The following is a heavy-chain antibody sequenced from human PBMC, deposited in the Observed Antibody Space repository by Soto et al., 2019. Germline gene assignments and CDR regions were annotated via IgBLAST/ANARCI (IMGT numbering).Heavy chain of an antibody. CDR1: GGTFSSYA. D-gene: IGHD3-22*01. CDR2: IIPIFGTA. Sequence: SVKVSCKASGGTFSSYAISWVRQAPGQGLEWMGGIIPIFGTANYAQKFQGRVTITADESTSTAYMELSSLRSEDTAVYYCARLSPSDDSSGYYRGRFDPWGQGTLVTVSS. J-gene: IGHJ5*02. CDR3: ARLSPSDDSSGYYRGRFDP. V-gene: IGHV1-69*13.